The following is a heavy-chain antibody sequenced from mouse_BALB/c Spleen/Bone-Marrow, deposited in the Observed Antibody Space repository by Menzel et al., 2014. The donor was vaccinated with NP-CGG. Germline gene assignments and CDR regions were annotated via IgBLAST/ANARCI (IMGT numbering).Heavy chain of an antibody. Sequence: QVQLQQSGAELARPGASVKMSCRASGYTFTTYTIHWVRQRPGQGMEWIGYISPSSGYTNYIQKFKDKATLTADKSSSTAYMQLSSLTSEDSAVYYCARRDDGYVFFDYWGQGTTLTVSS. V-gene: IGHV1-4*01. CDR3: ARRDDGYVFFDY. CDR2: ISPSSGYT. D-gene: IGHD2-3*01. J-gene: IGHJ2*01. CDR1: GYTFTTYT.